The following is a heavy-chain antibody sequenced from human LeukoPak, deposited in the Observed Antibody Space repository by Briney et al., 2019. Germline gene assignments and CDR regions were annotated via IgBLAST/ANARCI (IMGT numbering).Heavy chain of an antibody. J-gene: IGHJ4*02. V-gene: IGHV4-34*01. Sequence: SETLSLTCGVYGASFSGYYWSWIRQPPGKGLEWIGEINHSGSTNYNPSLKSRVTISIDTSKNQFSLKMYFVTAADTAVYYCARHRGYGSFDYWGQGTLVTVSS. CDR2: INHSGST. D-gene: IGHD3-10*01. CDR1: GASFSGYY. CDR3: ARHRGYGSFDY.